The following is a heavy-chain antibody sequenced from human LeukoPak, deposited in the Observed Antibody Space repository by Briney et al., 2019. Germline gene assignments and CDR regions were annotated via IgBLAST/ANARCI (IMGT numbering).Heavy chain of an antibody. CDR1: GFTFSSYE. J-gene: IGHJ4*02. Sequence: PGGSLRPSCAASGFTFSSYEMNWVRQAPGKGLEWVSYISSSGSTIYYADSVKGRFTISRDNAKNSLYLQMNSLRAEDTAVYYCARVGWGYSYGTATDYWGQGTLVTVSS. CDR3: ARVGWGYSYGTATDY. V-gene: IGHV3-48*03. CDR2: ISSSGSTI. D-gene: IGHD5-18*01.